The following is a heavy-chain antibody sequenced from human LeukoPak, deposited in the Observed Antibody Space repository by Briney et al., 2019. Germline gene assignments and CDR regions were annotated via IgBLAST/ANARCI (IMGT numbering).Heavy chain of an antibody. D-gene: IGHD6-13*01. J-gene: IGHJ5*02. Sequence: SETLSLTCTVSGGSISSYYWSWIRQPPGKRLEWIGYIYYSGSTNYNPSLKSRVTISVDTSKNQFSLKLSSVTAADTAVYYCARMINYSSSWYPDWFDPWGQGTLVTVSS. CDR1: GGSISSYY. V-gene: IGHV4-59*01. CDR2: IYYSGST. CDR3: ARMINYSSSWYPDWFDP.